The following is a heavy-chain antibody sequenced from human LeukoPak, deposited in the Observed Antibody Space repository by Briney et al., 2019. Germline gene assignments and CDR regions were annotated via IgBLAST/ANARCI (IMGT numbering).Heavy chain of an antibody. CDR2: MNPNSGNT. J-gene: IGHJ4*02. Sequence: ASVKVSCKASGYTFTSYGINWVRQATGQGLEWMGWMNPNSGNTGYAQKFQGRVTMTRNTSISTAYMELSSLRSEDTAVYYCAVYYYGSGSYYNVVLDYWGQGTLVTVSS. CDR1: GYTFTSYG. V-gene: IGHV1-8*01. CDR3: AVYYYGSGSYYNVVLDY. D-gene: IGHD3-10*01.